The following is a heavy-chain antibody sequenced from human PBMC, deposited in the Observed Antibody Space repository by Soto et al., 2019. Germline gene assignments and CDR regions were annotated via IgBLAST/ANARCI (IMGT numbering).Heavy chain of an antibody. Sequence: GGSRRLSCAASGFTFSSYGMHWVRQAPGKGLEWVAVIWYDGSNKYYADSVKGRFTISRDNSKNTLYLQMNSLRAEDTAVYYCARVPDYDFWSDYYYYGMDVWGQGTTVTVSS. CDR1: GFTFSSYG. J-gene: IGHJ6*02. CDR3: ARVPDYDFWSDYYYYGMDV. CDR2: IWYDGSNK. V-gene: IGHV3-33*01. D-gene: IGHD3-3*01.